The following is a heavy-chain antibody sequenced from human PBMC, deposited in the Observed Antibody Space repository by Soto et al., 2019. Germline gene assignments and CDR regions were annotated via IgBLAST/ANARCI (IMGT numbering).Heavy chain of an antibody. CDR2: IYYSGST. CDR3: AREESPYYAFDY. CDR1: GGSVSSGSYY. V-gene: IGHV4-61*01. J-gene: IGHJ4*02. D-gene: IGHD1-26*01. Sequence: SETLSLTCTVSGGSVSSGSYYWSWIRQPPRKGLEWIGYIYYSGSTNYNPSLKSRVTISVDTSKNQFSLKLSSVTAADTAVYYCAREESPYYAFDYWGQGTLVTVS.